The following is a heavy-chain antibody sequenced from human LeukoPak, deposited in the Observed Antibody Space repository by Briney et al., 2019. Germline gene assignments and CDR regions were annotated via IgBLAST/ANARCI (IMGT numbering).Heavy chain of an antibody. V-gene: IGHV3-30*04. CDR2: ISYDGSNK. Sequence: GRSLRLSCAASGFTFISYAMHWVRQAPGKGLEWVAVISYDGSNKYYADSVKGRFTISRDNSKNTLYLQMNRLRAEDTAVYYCAKDRRYSSGWYLAFDYWGQGTLVTVSS. CDR1: GFTFISYA. D-gene: IGHD6-19*01. J-gene: IGHJ4*02. CDR3: AKDRRYSSGWYLAFDY.